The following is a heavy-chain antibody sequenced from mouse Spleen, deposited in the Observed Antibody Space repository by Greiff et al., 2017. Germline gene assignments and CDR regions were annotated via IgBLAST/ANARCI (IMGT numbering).Heavy chain of an antibody. Sequence: QVQLKQPGAELVKPGASVKMSCKASGYTFTSYWITWVKQRPGQGLEWIGDIYPGSGSTNYNEKFKSKATLTVDTSSSTAYMQLSSLTSEDSAVYYCARYYGSSYVMYYFDYWGQGTTLTVSS. V-gene: IGHV1-55*01. J-gene: IGHJ2*01. CDR1: GYTFTSYW. CDR3: ARYYGSSYVMYYFDY. D-gene: IGHD1-1*01. CDR2: IYPGSGST.